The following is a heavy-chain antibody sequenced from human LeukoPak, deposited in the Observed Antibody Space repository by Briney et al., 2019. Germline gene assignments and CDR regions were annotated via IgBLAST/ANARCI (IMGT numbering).Heavy chain of an antibody. J-gene: IGHJ4*02. CDR1: GCSFSNYG. D-gene: IGHD3-16*01. CDR3: ARGFESSTSYVSDFDF. Sequence: SVKVSCKASGCSFSNYGISWVRQAPGQGLEWMGRIIPVLGITSYAQKFQGRVTITADKSTTTTYMELSSVRSEDTAVYFCARGFESSTSYVSDFDFWGQGSLVIVSS. V-gene: IGHV1-69*04. CDR2: IIPVLGIT.